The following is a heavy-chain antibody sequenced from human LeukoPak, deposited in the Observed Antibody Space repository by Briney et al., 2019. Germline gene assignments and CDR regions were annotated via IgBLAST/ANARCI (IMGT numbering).Heavy chain of an antibody. CDR1: GFTFSSYS. J-gene: IGHJ4*02. D-gene: IGHD3-10*01. CDR3: ARDDGEFLWFAVTDSYFDY. Sequence: PGGSLRLSCAASGFTFSSYSMNWVRQAPGKGLEWVSSISSSSSYIYYADSVKGRFTISRDNAKNSLYLQMNSLRVEDTAVYFCARDDGEFLWFAVTDSYFDYWGQGTLVTVSS. V-gene: IGHV3-21*01. CDR2: ISSSSSYI.